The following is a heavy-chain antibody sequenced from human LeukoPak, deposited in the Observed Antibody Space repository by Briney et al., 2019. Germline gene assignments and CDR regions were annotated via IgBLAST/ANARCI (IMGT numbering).Heavy chain of an antibody. D-gene: IGHD6-19*01. CDR2: MSSSGLTT. CDR3: ASHSSGWCDQIDY. V-gene: IGHV3-23*01. Sequence: GGSLRLSCAASGFTFSSYAMSWVRQAPGKGLEWVSSMSSSGLTTYYADSVKGRFSISRDNSKNTLYLKMNSLRAEDTAVYYCASHSSGWCDQIDYWGQGTLVTVSS. CDR1: GFTFSSYA. J-gene: IGHJ4*02.